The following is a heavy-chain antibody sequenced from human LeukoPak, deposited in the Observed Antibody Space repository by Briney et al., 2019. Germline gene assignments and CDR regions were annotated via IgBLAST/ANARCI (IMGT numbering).Heavy chain of an antibody. V-gene: IGHV4-34*01. CDR3: ARAFYYDSSGYYYFDY. D-gene: IGHD3-22*01. Sequence: PSETLSLTCAVYGGSFSGYYWSWIRQPPGKGLEWIGEINHSGSTNYNPSLKSRVTISVDTSKNQCSLKLSSVTAADTAVYYCARAFYYDSSGYYYFDYWGQGTLVTVSS. CDR1: GGSFSGYY. CDR2: INHSGST. J-gene: IGHJ4*02.